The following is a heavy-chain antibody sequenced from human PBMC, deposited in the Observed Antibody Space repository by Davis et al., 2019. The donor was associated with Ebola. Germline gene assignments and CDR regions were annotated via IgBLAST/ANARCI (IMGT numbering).Heavy chain of an antibody. V-gene: IGHV4-34*01. Sequence: SETLSLTCTVSGGSISTYYWSWIRQPPGKGLEWIGEINHSGSTNYNPSLKSRVTISVDTSKNQFSLKLSSVTAADTAVYYCARGVYSSSWHTDYWGQGTLVTVSS. D-gene: IGHD6-13*01. CDR3: ARGVYSSSWHTDY. CDR2: INHSGST. J-gene: IGHJ4*02. CDR1: GGSISTYY.